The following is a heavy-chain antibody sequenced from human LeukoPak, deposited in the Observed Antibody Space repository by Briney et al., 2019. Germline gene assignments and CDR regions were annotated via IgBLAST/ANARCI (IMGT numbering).Heavy chain of an antibody. D-gene: IGHD4-17*01. Sequence: GGSLRLSCAASGFTFGDAWMSWVRQAPGKGREWVARTKSKTDGGRTDYAARVKGRFTISRDESKNTLYLQMKSLNTGDTAVYYWTTDGLRWGQGTLVTVSS. CDR1: GFTFGDAW. CDR3: TTDGLR. V-gene: IGHV3-15*01. J-gene: IGHJ4*02. CDR2: TKSKTDGGRT.